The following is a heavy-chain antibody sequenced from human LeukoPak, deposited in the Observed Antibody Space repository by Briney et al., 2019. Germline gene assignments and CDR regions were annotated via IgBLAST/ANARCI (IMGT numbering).Heavy chain of an antibody. V-gene: IGHV3-9*01. CDR1: GFTFDDYA. CDR2: ISWNSGSI. CDR3: AKGGSYGDLRRGYYFDY. D-gene: IGHD4-17*01. J-gene: IGHJ4*02. Sequence: PGRSLRLSCAASGFTFDDYAMHWVRQAPGKGLEWVSGISWNSGSIGYADSVKGRFTISRDNAKNSLYLQMNSLRAEDTALYYCAKGGSYGDLRRGYYFDYWGQGTLVTVSS.